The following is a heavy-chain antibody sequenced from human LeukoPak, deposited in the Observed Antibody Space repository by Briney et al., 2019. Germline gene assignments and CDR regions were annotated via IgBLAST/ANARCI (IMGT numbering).Heavy chain of an antibody. J-gene: IGHJ6*02. D-gene: IGHD1-1*01. Sequence: GGSLILSCAASGFTFRSYNMNWVRQAPGKGLEWVSSILSSGTYIYYAESLKGRFTISRDNAKDSVYLQMNKLRAEDTAVYCCARDDLRTYYGMDVWGQGTTVTVSS. CDR1: GFTFRSYN. V-gene: IGHV3-21*01. CDR3: ARDDLRTYYGMDV. CDR2: ILSSGTYI.